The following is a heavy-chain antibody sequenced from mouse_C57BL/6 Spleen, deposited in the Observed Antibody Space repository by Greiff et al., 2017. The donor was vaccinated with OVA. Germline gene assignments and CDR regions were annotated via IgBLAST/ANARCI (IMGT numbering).Heavy chain of an antibody. J-gene: IGHJ4*01. Sequence: LVEPGASVKISCKASGYAFSSSWMNWVKQRPGKGLEWIGRIYPGDGDTNYNGKFKGKATLTADKSSSTAYMQLSSLTSEDSAVYFCAHYYGSSYDYAMDYWGQGTSVTVSS. CDR2: IYPGDGDT. CDR1: GYAFSSSW. D-gene: IGHD1-1*01. V-gene: IGHV1-82*01. CDR3: AHYYGSSYDYAMDY.